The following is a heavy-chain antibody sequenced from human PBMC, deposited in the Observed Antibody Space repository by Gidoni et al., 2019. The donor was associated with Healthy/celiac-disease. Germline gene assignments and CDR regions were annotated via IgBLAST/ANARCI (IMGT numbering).Heavy chain of an antibody. J-gene: IGHJ4*02. CDR1: GFTFRSYA. D-gene: IGHD1-20*01. CDR2: ISGSGGST. Sequence: EVQLLESGGGLVQPGGSLRISCAASGFTFRSYAMSWVRQAPGKGLEWVSAISGSGGSTYYADSVKGRFTISRDNSKNTLYLQMNSLRAEDTAVYYCAKKGNNWNFGYWGQGTLVTVSS. CDR3: AKKGNNWNFGY. V-gene: IGHV3-23*01.